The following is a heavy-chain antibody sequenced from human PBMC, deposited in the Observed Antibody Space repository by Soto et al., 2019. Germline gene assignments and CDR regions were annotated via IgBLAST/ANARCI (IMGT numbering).Heavy chain of an antibody. Sequence: QVQLVQSANEVKRPGASVKVSCKASGYTFTTYGISWVRQAPGQGLECMGWISAYYGDTKHAPEVQGRVTLTRDISTNTAYMELGNLRSDDTAMYFCVRESEQMRTIVTLAYWGQGTLVSVSS. CDR1: GYTFTTYG. D-gene: IGHD2-15*01. V-gene: IGHV1-18*01. CDR3: VRESEQMRTIVTLAY. J-gene: IGHJ4*02. CDR2: ISAYYGDT.